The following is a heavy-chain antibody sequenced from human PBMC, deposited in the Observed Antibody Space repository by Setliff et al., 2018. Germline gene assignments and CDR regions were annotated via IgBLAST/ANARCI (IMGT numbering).Heavy chain of an antibody. V-gene: IGHV3-7*01. J-gene: IGHJ4*02. Sequence: QPGGSLRLSCAASGFTFSTYWMVWVRQAPGKGLEWVAKIKQDGSEEYYVDSVKGRFTISRDKAKNSLYLQMNSLRVEDTAIYYCAKDHPSGWAYDCWGQGTLVTVSS. CDR1: GFTFSTYW. CDR3: AKDHPSGWAYDC. D-gene: IGHD6-19*01. CDR2: IKQDGSEE.